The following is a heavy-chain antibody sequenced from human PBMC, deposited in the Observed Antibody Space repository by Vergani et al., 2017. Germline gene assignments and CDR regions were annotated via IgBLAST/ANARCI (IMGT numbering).Heavy chain of an antibody. D-gene: IGHD3-10*01. CDR1: GYSFTSYW. CDR3: ARRLDGSGRSGHYYYGMDV. CDR2: IDPSDSYT. Sequence: EVQLVQSGAEVKKPGESLRISCKGSGYSFTSYWISWVRQMPGKGLEWMGRIDPSDSYTNYSPSFQGHVTISADKSISTAYLQWSSLKASDTAMYYCARRLDGSGRSGHYYYGMDVWGQGTTVTVSS. J-gene: IGHJ6*02. V-gene: IGHV5-10-1*01.